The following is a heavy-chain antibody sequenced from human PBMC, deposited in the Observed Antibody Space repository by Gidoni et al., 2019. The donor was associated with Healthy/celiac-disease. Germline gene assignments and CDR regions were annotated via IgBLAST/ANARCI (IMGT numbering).Heavy chain of an antibody. CDR2: IKQDGSEK. V-gene: IGHV3-7*04. D-gene: IGHD3-3*01. CDR3: ARDTIFGVVIPTSYGMDV. Sequence: EVQLVESGGGLVQPGGSLRLSCAASGFTFSSYWMSWGRQAPVKGLEWVANIKQDGSEKYYVDSVKGRFTISRDNAKNSLYLQMNSLRAEDTAVYYCARDTIFGVVIPTSYGMDVWGQGTTVTVSS. J-gene: IGHJ6*02. CDR1: GFTFSSYW.